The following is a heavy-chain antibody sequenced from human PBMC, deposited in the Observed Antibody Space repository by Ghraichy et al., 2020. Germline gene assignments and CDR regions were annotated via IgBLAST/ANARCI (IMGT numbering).Heavy chain of an antibody. J-gene: IGHJ6*02. CDR3: ARDICSSTSCLRGITDYYGMDV. D-gene: IGHD2-2*01. CDR1: GFTFSSYW. Sequence: GGSLRLSCAASGFTFSSYWMSWVRQAPGKGLEWVANIKQDGSEKYYVDSVKGRFTISRDNAKNSLYLQMNSLRAEDTAVYYCARDICSSTSCLRGITDYYGMDVWGQGTTVTVSS. V-gene: IGHV3-7*01. CDR2: IKQDGSEK.